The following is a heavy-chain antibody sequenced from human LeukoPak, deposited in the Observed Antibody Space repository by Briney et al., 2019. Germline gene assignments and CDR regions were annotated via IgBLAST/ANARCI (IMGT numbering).Heavy chain of an antibody. J-gene: IGHJ4*02. V-gene: IGHV3-7*01. Sequence: PGGSLRLSCAASGFTFTSYWMTWVRQAPGKGLEWVANIKQDGSVKYYVDSVKGRFTISRDDAKNSLYLQMNSLRAEDTAVYYCVGDTPPGGDYYFDYWGQGTLVIVSS. CDR3: VGDTPPGGDYYFDY. CDR2: IKQDGSVK. CDR1: GFTFTSYW. D-gene: IGHD3-16*01.